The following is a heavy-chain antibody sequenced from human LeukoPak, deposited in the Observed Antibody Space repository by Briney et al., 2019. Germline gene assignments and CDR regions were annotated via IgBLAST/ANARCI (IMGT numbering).Heavy chain of an antibody. Sequence: PGGSLRLSCAASGFTFSSYSLNWVRQAPGKGLEWVSYISSSSSTIYYADSVKGRFTISRDNAKNSLYLQMNSLRAEDTAVYYCARDLNTSGYEQSFEMVWGQGTLVTVSS. V-gene: IGHV3-48*01. D-gene: IGHD5-12*01. J-gene: IGHJ4*02. CDR3: ARDLNTSGYEQSFEMV. CDR2: ISSSSSTI. CDR1: GFTFSSYS.